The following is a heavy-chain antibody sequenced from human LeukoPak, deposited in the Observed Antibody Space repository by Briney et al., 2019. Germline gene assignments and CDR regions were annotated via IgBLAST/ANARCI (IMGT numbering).Heavy chain of an antibody. CDR1: GFTFSSYA. CDR3: AKGDGNYWCPDY. J-gene: IGHJ4*02. D-gene: IGHD2-8*02. V-gene: IGHV3-23*01. CDR2: ISGSGGST. Sequence: RTGGSLRLSCAASGFTFSSYAMSWVRQAPGKGLESVSAISGSGGSTYYADSVKGRFTISRDNSKNTLYLQMNSLRADDTAVYYCAKGDGNYWCPDYWGQGAVVTVSS.